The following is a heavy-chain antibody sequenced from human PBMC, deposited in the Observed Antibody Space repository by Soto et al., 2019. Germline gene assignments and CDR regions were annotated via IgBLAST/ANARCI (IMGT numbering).Heavy chain of an antibody. CDR3: TTEHYGSGGSGLLGLLIK. CDR1: GFTFSNAW. J-gene: IGHJ4*02. V-gene: IGHV3-15*07. CDR2: IKSKTDGGTT. D-gene: IGHD2-15*01. Sequence: GGSLRLSCAASGFTFSNAWMNWVRQAPGKGLEWVGRIKSKTDGGTTDYAAPVKGRFTISRDDSKNTLYLQMNSLKTEDTAVYYCTTEHYGSGGSGLLGLLIKWGQGTLVTVSS.